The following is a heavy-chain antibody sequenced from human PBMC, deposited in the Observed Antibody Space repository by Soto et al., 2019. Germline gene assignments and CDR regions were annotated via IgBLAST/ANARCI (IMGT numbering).Heavy chain of an antibody. CDR1: GFPFSSRA. CDR2: ISGSGTIT. D-gene: IGHD2-15*01. Sequence: EVQLLESGGGLVQPGGSLRLSCAASGFPFSSRAMSWVRQAPGKGLEWVSAISGSGTITYYADSVTGRFTISRDTSKNTLDLQMNSLRADDTAVYYCAEWARYCSGADCRAWGQGTLVTVSS. CDR3: AEWARYCSGADCRA. J-gene: IGHJ5*02. V-gene: IGHV3-23*01.